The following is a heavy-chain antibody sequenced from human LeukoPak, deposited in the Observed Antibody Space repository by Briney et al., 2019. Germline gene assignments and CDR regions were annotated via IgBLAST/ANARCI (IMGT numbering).Heavy chain of an antibody. J-gene: IGHJ3*02. CDR1: GFTFSSYG. D-gene: IGHD4-17*01. Sequence: GGSLRLSCAASGFTFSSYGMHWVRQAPGKGLEWVAVISYDGSNKYYADSVKGRFTISRDNSKNTLYLQMNSLRAEDTAVYYCAKLSTVTTSYDAFDIWGQGTMVTVSS. CDR3: AKLSTVTTSYDAFDI. V-gene: IGHV3-30*18. CDR2: ISYDGSNK.